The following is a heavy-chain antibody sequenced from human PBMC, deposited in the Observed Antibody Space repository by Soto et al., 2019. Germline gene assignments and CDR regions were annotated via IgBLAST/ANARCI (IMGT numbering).Heavy chain of an antibody. V-gene: IGHV1-69*12. D-gene: IGHD3-3*02. CDR2: IMPVFATP. J-gene: IGHJ6*02. Sequence: QVQLVQSGAEVKKPESSVKVSCKAYGGTFSTSAISWVRQAPGQGLEWVGGIMPVFATPDYAQKFQGRVTISADESTTTAYLELTSLRTDDTAVYYCARDKDPQQLGGNYYYILDVWGQGTAIIVFS. CDR3: ARDKDPQQLGGNYYYILDV. CDR1: GGTFSTSA.